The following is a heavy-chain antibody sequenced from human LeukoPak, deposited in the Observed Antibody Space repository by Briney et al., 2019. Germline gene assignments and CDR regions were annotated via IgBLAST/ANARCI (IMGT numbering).Heavy chain of an antibody. D-gene: IGHD3-3*01. Sequence: SETLSLTCTVSGGSISSYYWSWIRQPPGKGLEWIGFIYYSGSTYYNPSLKSRVTISVDTSKNQFSLKLSSVTAADTAVYYCARSLDDAFDIWGQGTMVTVSS. CDR1: GGSISSYY. J-gene: IGHJ3*02. CDR2: IYYSGST. CDR3: ARSLDDAFDI. V-gene: IGHV4-59*08.